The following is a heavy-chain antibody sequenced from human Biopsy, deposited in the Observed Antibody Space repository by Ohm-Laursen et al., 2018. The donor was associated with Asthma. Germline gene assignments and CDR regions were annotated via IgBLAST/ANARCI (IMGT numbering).Heavy chain of an antibody. J-gene: IGHJ4*02. CDR1: GGYTGSSDHH. V-gene: IGHV4-61*03. CDR3: ARCGGDCPIRGFDS. CDR2: IHNSGNT. Sequence: TLSLTCRVSGGYTGSSDHHWAWIRQAPGKGLEWIGYIHNSGNTNYNPSLKSRVTISLDTSKNHFSLRLSFVTAADTAVYFCARCGGDCPIRGFDSWGPGTLVTVSS. D-gene: IGHD2-21*02.